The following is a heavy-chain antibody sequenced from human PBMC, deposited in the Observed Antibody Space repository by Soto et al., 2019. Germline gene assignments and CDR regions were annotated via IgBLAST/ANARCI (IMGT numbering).Heavy chain of an antibody. CDR1: GFTFNNYA. V-gene: IGHV3-23*01. J-gene: IGHJ4*02. Sequence: VQLLESGGGLVQPGGSLRLSCAASGFTFNNYAMNWVRQAPGKGLEWVSAIRNSGGFTYYADSVKGRFSISRDNPKNTLYLDMKRLRAEDTALYYCAKGHFETKGPYFFDYWGQGALITVSS. CDR3: AKGHFETKGPYFFDY. CDR2: IRNSGGFT.